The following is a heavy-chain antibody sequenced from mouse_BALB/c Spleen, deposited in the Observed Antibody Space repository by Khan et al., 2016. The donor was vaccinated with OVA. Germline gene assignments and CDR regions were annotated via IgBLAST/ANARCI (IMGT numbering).Heavy chain of an antibody. Sequence: EVQLQQSGPELMKPGASVKISCKASGYSFTSYYIHWVMQSHGTSLEWIGYIDPFSGDTTYNQNFKGKASLTVDKSSSTAYIHLSNLTSEDSAVYYGTRQGQVAWFTYWGQGTLVTGSA. CDR2: IDPFSGDT. CDR1: GYSFTSYY. J-gene: IGHJ3*01. V-gene: IGHV1S135*01. CDR3: TRQGQVAWFTY.